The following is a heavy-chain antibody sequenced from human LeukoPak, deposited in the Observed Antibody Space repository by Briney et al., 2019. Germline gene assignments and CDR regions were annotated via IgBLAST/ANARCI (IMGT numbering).Heavy chain of an antibody. D-gene: IGHD3-22*01. CDR2: INPSGGST. CDR3: AKGSHYYDSSGSLDY. CDR1: GYTFTSYY. V-gene: IGHV1-46*01. J-gene: IGHJ4*02. Sequence: GASVKVSCKASGYTFTSYYMHWVRQAPGQGLEWMGIINPSGGSTSYAQKFQGRVTMTRDMSTSTVYMELSSLRAEDTAVYYCAKGSHYYDSSGSLDYWGQGTLVTVSS.